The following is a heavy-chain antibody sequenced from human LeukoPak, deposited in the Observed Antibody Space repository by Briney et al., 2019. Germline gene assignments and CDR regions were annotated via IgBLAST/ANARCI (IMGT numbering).Heavy chain of an antibody. D-gene: IGHD2-15*01. CDR1: GYTFTGYY. CDR2: INPNNGGT. Sequence: GASVKVSCKASGYTFTGYYMHWVRQAPGQGLEWMGWINPNNGGTNYAQKFQGRVTMTRDTSISTAYMELSRLKSDDTAVYYCARAALGREVFDYWGQGTLVTVSS. V-gene: IGHV1-2*02. CDR3: ARAALGREVFDY. J-gene: IGHJ4*02.